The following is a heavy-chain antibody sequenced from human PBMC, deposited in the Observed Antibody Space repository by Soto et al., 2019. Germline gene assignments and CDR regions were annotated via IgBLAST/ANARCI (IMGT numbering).Heavy chain of an antibody. D-gene: IGHD2-2*01. J-gene: IGHJ5*02. CDR2: IYYSGST. CDR1: GGSISSYY. Sequence: SETLSLTCTVSGGSISSYYWSWIRQPPGKGLEWIGYIYYSGSTNYNPSLKSRVTISVDTSKNQFSLKLSSVTAADTAVYYCARDGGGYCSSTSCYVSWFDPWGQGTLVTVSS. CDR3: ARDGGGYCSSTSCYVSWFDP. V-gene: IGHV4-59*01.